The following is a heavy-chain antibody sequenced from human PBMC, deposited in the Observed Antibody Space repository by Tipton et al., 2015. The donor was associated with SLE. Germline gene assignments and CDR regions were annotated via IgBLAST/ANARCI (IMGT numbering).Heavy chain of an antibody. J-gene: IGHJ5*02. Sequence: TLSLTCAVSGGSISSGGYSWSWIRQPPGKGLEWIGEINHSGSTNYNPSLKSRVTISVDTPKNQFSLKLSSVTAADTAVYYCARDGYDSSGYLNWFDPWGQGTLVTVSS. D-gene: IGHD3-22*01. CDR2: INHSGST. V-gene: IGHV4-30-2*01. CDR1: GGSISSGGYS. CDR3: ARDGYDSSGYLNWFDP.